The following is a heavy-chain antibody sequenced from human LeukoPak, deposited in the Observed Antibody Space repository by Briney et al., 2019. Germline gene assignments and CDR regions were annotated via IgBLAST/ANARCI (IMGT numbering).Heavy chain of an antibody. J-gene: IGHJ5*02. D-gene: IGHD2-2*01. CDR2: ISGSGGST. V-gene: IGHV3-23*01. CDR3: AKSLRYCSSTSCNNWFDP. Sequence: GGSLRLSCAASGFTFSSYAMSWVRQAPGKGLEWVSSISGSGGSTYYADSVKGQFTISRDNSRNTLYLQMNRLRAEDTAVYYCAKSLRYCSSTSCNNWFDPWGQGTLVTVSS. CDR1: GFTFSSYA.